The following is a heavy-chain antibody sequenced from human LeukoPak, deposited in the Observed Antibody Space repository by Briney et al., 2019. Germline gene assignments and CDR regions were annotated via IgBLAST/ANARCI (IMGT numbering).Heavy chain of an antibody. CDR1: GFTFRDYG. CDR2: IWYDGSNQ. D-gene: IGHD6-19*01. J-gene: IGHJ4*02. CDR3: ARENSSGWDLSPFDY. V-gene: IGHV3-33*01. Sequence: GGSLRLSRAASGFTFRDYGMHWVRQAPGKGLEWVALIWYDGSNQDYADSVRGRFTVSRDNPKNTLYLQMNSLRVEDTAVYYCARENSSGWDLSPFDYWGQGTLVTVSS.